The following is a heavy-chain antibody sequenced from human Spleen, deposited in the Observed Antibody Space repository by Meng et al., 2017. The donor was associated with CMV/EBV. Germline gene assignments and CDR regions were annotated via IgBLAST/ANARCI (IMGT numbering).Heavy chain of an antibody. CDR3: ARVGGYSSNWYFDL. CDR1: AYTFSPYT. V-gene: IGHV1-18*01. CDR2: ISASNGHT. J-gene: IGHJ2*01. D-gene: IGHD5-12*01. Sequence: SAYTFSPYTITWVRQAPGQGLEWMGWISASNGHTNSAQKFQGRVTMTTDTSTSTAYMDLRSLRSDDTAVYYCARVGGYSSNWYFDLWGRGTLVTVSS.